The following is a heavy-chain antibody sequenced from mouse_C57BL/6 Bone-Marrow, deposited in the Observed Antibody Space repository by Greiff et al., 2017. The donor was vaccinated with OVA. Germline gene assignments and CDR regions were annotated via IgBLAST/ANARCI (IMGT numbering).Heavy chain of an antibody. V-gene: IGHV1-26*01. J-gene: IGHJ4*01. D-gene: IGHD2-3*01. CDR1: GYTFTDYY. CDR2: INPNNGGT. CDR3: ARFYDPHGGYAMDY. Sequence: EVQLQQSGPELVKPGASVKISCKASGYTFTDYYMNWVKQSHGKSLEWIGDINPNNGGTSYNQKFKGKATLTVDKSSSTAYMELRSLTSEDSAVYYCARFYDPHGGYAMDYWGQGTSVTVSS.